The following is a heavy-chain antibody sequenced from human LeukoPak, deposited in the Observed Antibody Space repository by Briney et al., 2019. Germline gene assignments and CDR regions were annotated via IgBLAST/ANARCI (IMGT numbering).Heavy chain of an antibody. CDR3: ARKYASGWPD. CDR2: IYPGDSDT. CDR1: GYSFSNYW. J-gene: IGHJ4*02. V-gene: IGHV5-51*01. D-gene: IGHD6-19*01. Sequence: GESLKISCKASGYSFSNYWIGWVRQMPGKGLEWMGIIYPGDSDTRYSPSSQGQVTISADKSISTAYPQWSSLKASDAAMYYCARKYASGWPDWGQGTLVTVSS.